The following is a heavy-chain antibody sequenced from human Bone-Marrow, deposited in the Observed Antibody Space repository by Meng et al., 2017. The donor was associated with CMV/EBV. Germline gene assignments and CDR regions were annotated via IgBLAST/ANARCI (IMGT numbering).Heavy chain of an antibody. CDR1: GFTFSSYA. Sequence: GESLKTSCAASGFTFSSYAMSWVRQAPGKGLEWVSVIYSGGSSTYYADSVKGRFTISRDNSKNTLYLQMNSPRAEDTAVYYCAKDTPLRTTDYYYYGMDVWVQGTTVTVSS. CDR3: AKDTPLRTTDYYYYGMDV. CDR2: IYSGGSST. V-gene: IGHV3-23*03. J-gene: IGHJ6*02. D-gene: IGHD2/OR15-2a*01.